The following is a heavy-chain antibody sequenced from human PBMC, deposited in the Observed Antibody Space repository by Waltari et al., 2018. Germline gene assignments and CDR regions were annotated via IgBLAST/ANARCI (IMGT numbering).Heavy chain of an antibody. J-gene: IGHJ4*02. CDR2: IRGDGDEK. CDR1: GFSFSNSC. Sequence: EVQLVESGGGLVQPGGSLRLSCVASGFSFSNSCMAWVRQSPRRGREGVANIRGDGDEKYYVDSGKGRFTISRDNAKNSLYLEMNSLRAEDTAVYYCARDPTTATSFLLHYFDYWGQGNLVTVSS. V-gene: IGHV3-7*01. CDR3: ARDPTTATSFLLHYFDY.